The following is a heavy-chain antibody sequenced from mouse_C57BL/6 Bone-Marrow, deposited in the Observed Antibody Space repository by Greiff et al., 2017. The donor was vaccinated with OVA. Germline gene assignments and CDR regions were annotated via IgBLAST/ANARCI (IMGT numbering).Heavy chain of an antibody. V-gene: IGHV5-4*01. CDR1: GFTFSSYA. Sequence: EVNVVESGGGLVKPGGSLKLSCAASGFTFSSYAMSWVRQTPEKRLEWVATISDGGSYTYYPDNVKGRFTISRDNAKNNLYLQMSHLKSEDTAMYYCAREGYSNYLDYWGQGTTLTVSS. J-gene: IGHJ2*01. CDR2: ISDGGSYT. D-gene: IGHD2-5*01. CDR3: AREGYSNYLDY.